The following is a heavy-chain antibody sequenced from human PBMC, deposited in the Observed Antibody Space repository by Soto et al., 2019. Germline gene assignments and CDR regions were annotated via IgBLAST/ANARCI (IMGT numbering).Heavy chain of an antibody. Sequence: LRLSCAASGITFIADAMSWVRQAPGKGLEWVSAISGSGATTYYADSVKGRFTISRDKSKNTLYLQMNSLRAEDTAVYYCASDLVGASDSYGLDVWGQGTPVTVSS. D-gene: IGHD1-26*01. V-gene: IGHV3-23*01. J-gene: IGHJ6*02. CDR1: GITFIADA. CDR2: ISGSGATT. CDR3: ASDLVGASDSYGLDV.